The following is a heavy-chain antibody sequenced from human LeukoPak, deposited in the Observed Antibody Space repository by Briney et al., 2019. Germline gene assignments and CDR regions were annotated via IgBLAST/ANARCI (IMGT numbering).Heavy chain of an antibody. CDR3: TRVGTGTPHFDY. J-gene: IGHJ4*02. D-gene: IGHD1-1*01. Sequence: GGSLRLSCAASGLDFSGYALHWVRQAPGQGLEWVAVISNDGINKYYADSVKGRFTVSRDNSKNTLYLQMNSLRLEDTAIYYCTRVGTGTPHFDYWGQGTLVTVSS. CDR1: GLDFSGYA. CDR2: ISNDGINK. V-gene: IGHV3-30*04.